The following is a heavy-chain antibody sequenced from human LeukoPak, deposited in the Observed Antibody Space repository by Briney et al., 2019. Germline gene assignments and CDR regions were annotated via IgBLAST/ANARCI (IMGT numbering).Heavy chain of an antibody. J-gene: IGHJ4*02. CDR3: VRLRDGYNSRSLFDY. D-gene: IGHD5-24*01. CDR2: MYYIGRT. V-gene: IGHV4-39*01. CDR1: GGSISSSTYY. Sequence: SETLSLTCTVSGGSISSSTYYWGWIRQPPGKGLECITIMYYIGRTYYNSSLKIRFTMFVDTSKNQFSLKLISVTDADTDVYYCVRLRDGYNSRSLFDYWGQGNLVTVSS.